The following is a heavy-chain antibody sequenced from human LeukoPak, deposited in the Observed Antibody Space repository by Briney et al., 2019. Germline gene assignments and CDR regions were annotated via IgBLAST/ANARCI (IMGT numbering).Heavy chain of an antibody. CDR3: ARGNEWELLGDFDY. Sequence: VASVKVSCKASGYTFTSYGISWVRRAPGQGLEWMGWISAYNGNTNYAQKLQGRVTMTTDTSTSTAYMELSSLRSEDTAVYYCARGNEWELLGDFDYWGQGTLVTVSS. D-gene: IGHD1-26*01. V-gene: IGHV1-18*01. CDR1: GYTFTSYG. CDR2: ISAYNGNT. J-gene: IGHJ4*02.